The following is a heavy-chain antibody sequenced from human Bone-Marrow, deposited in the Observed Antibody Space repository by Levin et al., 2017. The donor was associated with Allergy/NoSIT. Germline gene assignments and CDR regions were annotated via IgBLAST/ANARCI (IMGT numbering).Heavy chain of an antibody. CDR3: TRDGTGHILTGYPSKSAHFDY. Sequence: PGGSLRLSCTASGFTFGDYAMSWFRQAPGKGLEGVGFIRSKAYGWTTEYAASVKGRFTISRDDSKSIAYLQMNSLKTEDTAVYYCTRDGTGHILTGYPSKSAHFDYWGQGTLVTVSS. V-gene: IGHV3-49*03. J-gene: IGHJ4*02. CDR2: IRSKAYGWTT. D-gene: IGHD3-9*01. CDR1: GFTFGDYA.